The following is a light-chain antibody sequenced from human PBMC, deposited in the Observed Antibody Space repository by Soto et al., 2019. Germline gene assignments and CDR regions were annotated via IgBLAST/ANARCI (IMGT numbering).Light chain of an antibody. Sequence: SPSAVSGTVGDRVTITCRASQTISSWLAWYQQKPGKAPKLLIYRASTLKSGVPSRFSGSGSGTEFTLTISSLQPDDFATYYCQHYNIYSEAFG. J-gene: IGKJ1*01. V-gene: IGKV1-5*03. CDR1: QTISSW. CDR2: RAS. CDR3: QHYNIYSEA.